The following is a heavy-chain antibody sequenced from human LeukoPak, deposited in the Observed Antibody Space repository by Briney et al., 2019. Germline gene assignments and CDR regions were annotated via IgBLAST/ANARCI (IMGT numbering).Heavy chain of an antibody. V-gene: IGHV3-21*01. CDR1: GLTFSSYS. CDR2: ISSSSSYI. CDR3: ARDAESWFDY. J-gene: IGHJ4*02. D-gene: IGHD6-13*01. Sequence: GGSLRLSCAASGLTFSSYSMNWVRQAPGKGLEWVSSISSSSSYIYYADSVKGRFTISRDNAKNSLYLQMNSLRAEDTAVYYCARDAESWFDYWGQGTLVTVSS.